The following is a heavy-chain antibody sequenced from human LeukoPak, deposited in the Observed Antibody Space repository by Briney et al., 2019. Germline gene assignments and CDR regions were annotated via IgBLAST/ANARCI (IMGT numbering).Heavy chain of an antibody. D-gene: IGHD1-26*01. CDR2: INPNSGGT. J-gene: IGHJ6*03. V-gene: IGHV1-2*02. CDR3: ARKKKEWDQGYYYYYYMDV. CDR1: EYTFTGYY. Sequence: ASVKVSCKASEYTFTGYYMHWVRQAPGQGLQLMGWINPNSGGTNYAQKFQGRVTMTRDTSISTAYMELSRLTSDDTAVYYCARKKKEWDQGYYYYYYMDVWGKGTTVTISS.